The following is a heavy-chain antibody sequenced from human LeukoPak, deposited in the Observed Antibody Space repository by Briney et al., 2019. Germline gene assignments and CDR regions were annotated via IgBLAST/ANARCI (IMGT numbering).Heavy chain of an antibody. CDR1: GFTFSSYA. CDR3: VRDSESVARGYFDY. CDR2: MSSDGSKK. J-gene: IGHJ4*02. Sequence: GGSLRLSCAASGFTFSSYAMHWVRQTPGKGLEWGAVMSSDGSKKYYAASVKGRFTISRDNSKNTLYLQMNSLRPEDTAVYYCVRDSESVARGYFDYWGQGTLVTVSS. V-gene: IGHV3-30-3*01. D-gene: IGHD2-2*01.